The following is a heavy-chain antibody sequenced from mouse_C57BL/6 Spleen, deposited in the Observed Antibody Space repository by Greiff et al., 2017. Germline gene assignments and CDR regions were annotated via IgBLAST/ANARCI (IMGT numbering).Heavy chain of an antibody. Sequence: VQLKQSGPELVKPGASVKISCKASGYTFTDFYMNWVKQSNGKSLEWIGDINPNNGGTSYNQKFKGKATLTVDKSSSTAYMELRSLTSEDSAVYYCARGTGTRYFDYWGQGTTLTVSS. J-gene: IGHJ2*01. CDR2: INPNNGGT. CDR3: ARGTGTRYFDY. D-gene: IGHD4-1*01. V-gene: IGHV1-26*01. CDR1: GYTFTDFY.